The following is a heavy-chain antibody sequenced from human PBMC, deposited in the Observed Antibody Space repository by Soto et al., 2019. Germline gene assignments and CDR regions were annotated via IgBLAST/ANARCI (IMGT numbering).Heavy chain of an antibody. J-gene: IGHJ3*02. CDR3: ARIYDFWSGHGAFDI. D-gene: IGHD3-3*01. CDR1: GGSVNSNGYY. CDR2: IYYAGST. V-gene: IGHV4-31*03. Sequence: QVRLQESGPGLVKPSQTLSLTCTGSGGSVNSNGYYWSWIRQHPVKGLEFIGHIYYAGSTYYKPYLESRTTIARDTSKNQFALELTSVSAADTDVYYCARIYDFWSGHGAFDIWGQGSMVTVSS.